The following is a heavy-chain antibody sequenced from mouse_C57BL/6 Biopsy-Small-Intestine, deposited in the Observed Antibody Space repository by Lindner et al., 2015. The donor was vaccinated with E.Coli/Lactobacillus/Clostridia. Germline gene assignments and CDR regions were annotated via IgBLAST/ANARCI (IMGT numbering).Heavy chain of an antibody. V-gene: IGHV1-72*04. CDR1: GYTFTGYY. CDR2: INPNSGGT. CDR3: ARDRGGVNGYYPPNLDY. J-gene: IGHJ3*01. Sequence: SVKVSCKASGYTFTGYYIHWVRQAPGQGLEWMGWINPNSGGTNYAQKFQGRVTMTRDTSISTAYMELSGLRSDDTAVYYCARDRGGVNGYYPPNLDYWGQGTLVIVS. D-gene: IGHD2-3*01.